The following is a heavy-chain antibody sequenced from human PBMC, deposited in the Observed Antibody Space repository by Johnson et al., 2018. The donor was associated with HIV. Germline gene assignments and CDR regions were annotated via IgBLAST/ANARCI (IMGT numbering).Heavy chain of an antibody. V-gene: IGHV3-30*04. CDR1: GFTFSSYA. CDR3: AKVQGFRRAFDI. Sequence: QVQLVESGGGVVQPGRSLRLSCAASGFTFSSYAMHWVRQAPGKGLEWVAVISYDGSNKYYADSVKGRFTISRYNSKNTLYLQMNSLRAEDTAVYYCAKVQGFRRAFDIWGQGTMVTVSS. D-gene: IGHD2-15*01. CDR2: ISYDGSNK. J-gene: IGHJ3*02.